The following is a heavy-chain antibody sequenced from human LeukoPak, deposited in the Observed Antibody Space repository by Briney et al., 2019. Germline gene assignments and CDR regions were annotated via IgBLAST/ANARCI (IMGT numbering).Heavy chain of an antibody. CDR3: ARGLSRELRNMGY. Sequence: GASVKVSCKTSGYTFTGYYVHWVRQAPGQGLEWMGWINPNSGGTNYAQKFQGRVTVTKDTSISTAYMELSRLRSDDTAVYYCARGLSRELRNMGYWGQGTLVTVSS. CDR1: GYTFTGYY. J-gene: IGHJ4*02. D-gene: IGHD1-7*01. V-gene: IGHV1-2*02. CDR2: INPNSGGT.